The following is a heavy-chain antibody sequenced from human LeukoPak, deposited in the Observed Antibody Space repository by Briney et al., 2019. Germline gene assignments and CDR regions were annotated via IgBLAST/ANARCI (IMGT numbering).Heavy chain of an antibody. CDR2: ILYDGTNK. J-gene: IGHJ4*02. Sequence: PGGSLRLSCAASGFSFTSYGMHWVRQAPGKGLEWVAVILYDGTNKYYADSVKGRFTISRDTSNNMLYLQMNSLRAEDTAVYYCARVSESGNSDYWGQGTLVTVSS. D-gene: IGHD4-23*01. V-gene: IGHV3-33*01. CDR1: GFSFTSYG. CDR3: ARVSESGNSDY.